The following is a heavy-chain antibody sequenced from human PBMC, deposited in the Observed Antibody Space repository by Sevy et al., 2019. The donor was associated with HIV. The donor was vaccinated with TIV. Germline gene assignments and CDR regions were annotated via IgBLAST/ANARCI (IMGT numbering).Heavy chain of an antibody. J-gene: IGHJ4*02. D-gene: IGHD3-22*01. CDR1: GFTVSSNY. CDR3: ARGGARLFLNSGLNY. V-gene: IGHV3-53*01. Sequence: GGSQRLSCAASGFTVSSNYMSWVRQAPGKGLEWVSVIYSGSSTYYADSVKGRFTISRDNSKNTLYLQMNSLRAEDTAVYYCARGGARLFLNSGLNYWGQGTLVTVSS. CDR2: IYSGSST.